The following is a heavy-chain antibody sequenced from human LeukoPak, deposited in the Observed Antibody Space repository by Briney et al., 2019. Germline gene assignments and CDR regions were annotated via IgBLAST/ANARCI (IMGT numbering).Heavy chain of an antibody. CDR1: GGSISSGGYA. CDR2: IFHSGNT. CDR3: ARGYDVLTSHDYFDY. V-gene: IGHV4-30-2*01. Sequence: PSETLSLTCGVSGGSISSGGYAWSWIRQPPGKGLEWIGYIFHSGNTYYNPSLKSRVTISVDRSKNQFSLKLSSVTAADTAVYYCARGYDVLTSHDYFDYWGQETLVTVSS. D-gene: IGHD3-9*01. J-gene: IGHJ4*02.